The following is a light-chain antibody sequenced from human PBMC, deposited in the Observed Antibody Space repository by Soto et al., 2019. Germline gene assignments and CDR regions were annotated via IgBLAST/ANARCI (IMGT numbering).Light chain of an antibody. CDR2: GAS. J-gene: IGKJ1*01. CDR3: QQYGNSRA. Sequence: EIVLTQSPGTLSLSPGEKGTLSRRASQSVSSNYLAWYQLKPGQAPRLLIYGASSRATGIPDRFSGSGSGTDFTLTISRLEPEDFAVYYCQQYGNSRAFGQGTKVDIK. V-gene: IGKV3-20*01. CDR1: QSVSSNY.